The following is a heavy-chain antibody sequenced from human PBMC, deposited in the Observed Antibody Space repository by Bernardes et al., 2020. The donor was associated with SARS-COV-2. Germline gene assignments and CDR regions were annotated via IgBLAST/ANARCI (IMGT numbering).Heavy chain of an antibody. Sequence: GGSLRLSCAASGFTFDDYAMHWVRQAPGKGLEWVSGISWNSGSIGYADSVKGRFTISRDNAKNSLYLQMNSLRAEDTALYYCALAAADAFDIWGQGTMVTVSS. D-gene: IGHD6-13*01. CDR1: GFTFDDYA. CDR3: ALAAADAFDI. V-gene: IGHV3-9*01. J-gene: IGHJ3*02. CDR2: ISWNSGSI.